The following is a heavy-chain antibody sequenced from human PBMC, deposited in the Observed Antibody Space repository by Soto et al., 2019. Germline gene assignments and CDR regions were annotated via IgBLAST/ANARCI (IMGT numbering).Heavy chain of an antibody. J-gene: IGHJ3*02. D-gene: IGHD3-22*01. CDR3: AITYYYDTSGRADAFDI. CDR2: MNPNNGNT. Sequence: QVQLVQSGAEVKKPGASVKVSCKASGFTFTSYDVNWVRQATGQGLEWMGWMNPNNGNTGYSQKFQGRVTLTRNTSISAAYMELSGLRSEDTAGYYCAITYYYDTSGRADAFDIWGQGTMVTVSS. V-gene: IGHV1-8*01. CDR1: GFTFTSYD.